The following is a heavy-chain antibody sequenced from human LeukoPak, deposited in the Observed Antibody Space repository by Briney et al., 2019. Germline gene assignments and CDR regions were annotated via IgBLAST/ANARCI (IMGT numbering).Heavy chain of an antibody. CDR2: IKQDGSEK. D-gene: IGHD5-12*01. J-gene: IGHJ4*02. Sequence: GGSLRLSCAASGFTFSSYWMSWVRQAPGKGLEWVANIKQDGSEKYYVDSVKGRFTISRDNAKNSLYLQMNSLRAEDTAVYYCARGLKVARLLFDYWGQGTLVTVSS. CDR1: GFTFSSYW. CDR3: ARGLKVARLLFDY. V-gene: IGHV3-7*01.